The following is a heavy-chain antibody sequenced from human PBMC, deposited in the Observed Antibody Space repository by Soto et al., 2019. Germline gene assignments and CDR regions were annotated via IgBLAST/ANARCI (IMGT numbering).Heavy chain of an antibody. J-gene: IGHJ6*02. V-gene: IGHV3-48*02. Sequence: GGSLRLSCAASGFTFSSYSMNWVRQAPGKGLEWVSYISSSSSTIYYADSVKGRFTISRDNAKNSLYLQMNSLRDEDTAVYYCARYCSGGSCYFVYYYGMDVWGQGTTVTVSS. CDR2: ISSSSSTI. CDR3: ARYCSGGSCYFVYYYGMDV. D-gene: IGHD2-15*01. CDR1: GFTFSSYS.